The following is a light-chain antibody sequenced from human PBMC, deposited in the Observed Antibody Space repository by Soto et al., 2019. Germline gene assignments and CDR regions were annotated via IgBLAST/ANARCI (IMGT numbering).Light chain of an antibody. CDR2: KAS. J-gene: IGKJ5*01. CDR3: QQYNSYSSIT. V-gene: IGKV1-5*03. CDR1: QSISSW. Sequence: DIQMTQSPSTLSASVGDRVTITCRASQSISSWLAWYQQKPGKAPKLLIYKASSLESGVPSRFSGSGSGTEFPLTISSLQPDDFATYYCQQYNSYSSITFGQGTRLEIK.